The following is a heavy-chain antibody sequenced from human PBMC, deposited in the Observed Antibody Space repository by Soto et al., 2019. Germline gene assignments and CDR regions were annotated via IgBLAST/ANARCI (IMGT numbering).Heavy chain of an antibody. CDR1: GFTFSTYG. CDR2: ISYDGRNK. CDR3: AKWDTREDDYGGGVDV. D-gene: IGHD4-17*01. Sequence: QVQLVESGGGVVQPGRSLSLSCAASGFTFSTYGMYWVRQAPGKGLEWVAVISYDGRNKYYADSVKGRFTISRDNSKNSLYLQMSSLGTEDTAVYYCAKWDTREDDYGGGVDVWGQGTTVTVSS. V-gene: IGHV3-30*18. J-gene: IGHJ6*02.